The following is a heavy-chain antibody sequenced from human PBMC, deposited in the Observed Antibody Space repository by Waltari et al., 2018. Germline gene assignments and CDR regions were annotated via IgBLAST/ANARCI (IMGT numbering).Heavy chain of an antibody. D-gene: IGHD3-16*02. Sequence: EVQLVESGGGLIQPGGSLSLSCAASGFTVSSNYLGLVRQAPGKGLEWVSVIYSGGSTYYADSVKGRFTISRDNSKNTLYLQMNSLRAEDTAVYYCARGPGGVIVTGWAFDIWGQGTMVTVSS. CDR3: ARGPGGVIVTGWAFDI. CDR1: GFTVSSNY. V-gene: IGHV3-53*01. CDR2: IYSGGST. J-gene: IGHJ3*02.